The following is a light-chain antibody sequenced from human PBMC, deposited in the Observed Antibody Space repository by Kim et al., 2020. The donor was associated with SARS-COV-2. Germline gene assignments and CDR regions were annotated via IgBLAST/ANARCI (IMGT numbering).Light chain of an antibody. Sequence: VTLSCTGSRSNIGAGYDVHWDQQLPRTDPKLLIYGNSNRPSGVPDRFSGSKSGTSASLAITGLQAEDEADYYCQSYDSSLSGFYVFGTGTKVTVL. CDR1: RSNIGAGYD. J-gene: IGLJ1*01. V-gene: IGLV1-40*01. CDR2: GNS. CDR3: QSYDSSLSGFYV.